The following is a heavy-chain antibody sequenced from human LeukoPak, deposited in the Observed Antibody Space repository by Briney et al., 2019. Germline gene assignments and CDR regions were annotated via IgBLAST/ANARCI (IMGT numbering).Heavy chain of an antibody. CDR2: IDRILGAP. CDR3: AREYDWNGFAAAFDI. CDR1: GGTFSRYA. D-gene: IGHD1-20*01. Sequence: GASVKLSCKASGGTFSRYAISWVRQAPGQGLEWMGGIDRILGAPKYAQMFQGRVTINADESTSTAYMDLSSLRSEDTAVYYCAREYDWNGFAAAFDIWGPGTMVTVSS. J-gene: IGHJ3*02. V-gene: IGHV1-69*13.